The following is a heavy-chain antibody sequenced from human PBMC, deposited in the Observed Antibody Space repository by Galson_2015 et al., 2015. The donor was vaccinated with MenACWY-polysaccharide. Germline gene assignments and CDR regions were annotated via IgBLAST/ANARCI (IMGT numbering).Heavy chain of an antibody. Sequence: SLRLSCAASGFTFSSSWMTWVRQAPGKGLEWVAKIKEDGSKVYYVDSVKGRFTISRDNAKNLLYLQMNSLKAEDTAVYYCAGYGNLGYWDQGTQVTVSS. CDR1: GFTFSSSW. CDR2: IKEDGSKV. CDR3: AGYGNLGY. V-gene: IGHV3-7*01. D-gene: IGHD1-14*01. J-gene: IGHJ4*02.